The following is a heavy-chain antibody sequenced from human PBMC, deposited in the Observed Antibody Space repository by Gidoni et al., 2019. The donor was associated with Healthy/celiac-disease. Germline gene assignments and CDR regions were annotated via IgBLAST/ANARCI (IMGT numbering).Heavy chain of an antibody. J-gene: IGHJ6*02. CDR3: ARDLPPPAHCTNCPPIQYYYYGMDV. V-gene: IGHV1-2*02. D-gene: IGHD2-8*01. CDR2: SNPNSGGT. CDR1: GYTFTGYY. Sequence: QVQLVQSGAEVKKPGASVKVSCKASGYTFTGYYMHWVRQAPGQGLEWMGWSNPNSGGTNYAQKFQGRVTMTMDTSISTAYMELSRLRSDDTAVYYCARDLPPPAHCTNCPPIQYYYYGMDVWGQGTTVTVSS.